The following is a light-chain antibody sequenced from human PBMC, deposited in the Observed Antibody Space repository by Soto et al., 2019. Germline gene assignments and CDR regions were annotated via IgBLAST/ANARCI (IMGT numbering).Light chain of an antibody. Sequence: QSVLTQPASVSGSPGQSITISCTGTSSDVGGYNYVSWYQQHPGKAPKLMIYEVSNRPSGVSNRFSGSKSGNTASLTISGLQAEEEADYYCSSYTSSSTLYVLGTATKVTV. CDR3: SSYTSSSTLYV. CDR2: EVS. V-gene: IGLV2-14*01. CDR1: SSDVGGYNY. J-gene: IGLJ1*01.